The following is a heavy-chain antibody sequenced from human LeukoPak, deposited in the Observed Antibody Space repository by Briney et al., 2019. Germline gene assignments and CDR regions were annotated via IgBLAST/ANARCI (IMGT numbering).Heavy chain of an antibody. D-gene: IGHD5-18*01. CDR3: AKLPDTYYFDY. J-gene: IGHJ4*02. CDR1: GFTFSSYA. CDR2: ISDSADST. V-gene: IGHV3-23*01. Sequence: GGSLRLSCAASGFTFSSYAMSWVRQAPGKGLEWVSAISDSADSTYYADSVKGRFTISRDNSKNTLYLQMNSLRAEDTAVYYCAKLPDTYYFDYWGQGTLVTVSS.